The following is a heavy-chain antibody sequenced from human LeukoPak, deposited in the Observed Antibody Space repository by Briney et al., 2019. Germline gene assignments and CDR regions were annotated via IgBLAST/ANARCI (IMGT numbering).Heavy chain of an antibody. Sequence: PGTSLRLSCAASGFTFSSFTMHWVRQAPGKGLEWVAVIAYHGNDEYYADSLKGRFTISRYNSKDTLYLQMNSLRAEDTAVYYCATENGRIGDLGYWGQGALVTVSS. CDR2: IAYHGNDE. CDR1: GFTFSSFT. CDR3: ATENGRIGDLGY. V-gene: IGHV3-30*04. D-gene: IGHD1-26*01. J-gene: IGHJ4*02.